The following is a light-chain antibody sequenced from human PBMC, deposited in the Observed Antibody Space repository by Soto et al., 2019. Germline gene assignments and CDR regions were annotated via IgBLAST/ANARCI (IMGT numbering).Light chain of an antibody. Sequence: DIQLTQSPSSLSASVGDRVTITCQASRDITKSLNWYQQKPGKAPKLLIHGASSLETGVPSRFSGSGSGTFFTFTISSLQPEDIATYYCQQYDNLLYTFGRGTKLDIK. CDR3: QQYDNLLYT. CDR2: GAS. CDR1: RDITKS. V-gene: IGKV1-33*01. J-gene: IGKJ2*01.